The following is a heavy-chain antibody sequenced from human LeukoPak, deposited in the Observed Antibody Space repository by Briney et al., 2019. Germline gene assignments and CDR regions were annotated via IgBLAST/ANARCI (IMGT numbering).Heavy chain of an antibody. V-gene: IGHV3-21*01. Sequence: GGSLRLSCAASGFIFGSYTMNWVRQAPGKGLEWVSSISSSSSYIYYADSVRGRFTISRDNAENSLYLQMKSLRAEDTAVYYCAKGGGYEAQYYYYYLDVWGKGTTVTISS. CDR2: ISSSSSYI. CDR3: AKGGGYEAQYYYYYLDV. CDR1: GFIFGSYT. J-gene: IGHJ6*03. D-gene: IGHD5-12*01.